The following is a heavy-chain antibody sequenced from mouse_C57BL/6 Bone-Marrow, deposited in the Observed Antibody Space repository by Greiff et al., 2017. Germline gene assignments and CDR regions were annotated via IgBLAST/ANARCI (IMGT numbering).Heavy chain of an antibody. Sequence: EVQLVESGEGLVKPGGSLKLSCAASGFTFSSYAMSWVRQTPETRLEWVAYISSGGDYIYYAAPVKGRFTISRDNARNTLYLQMSSLKAEDTAMYYCTRDPIYFDYWGQGTTRTVSS. J-gene: IGHJ2*01. V-gene: IGHV5-9-1*02. CDR3: TRDPIYFDY. CDR2: ISSGGDYI. CDR1: GFTFSSYA.